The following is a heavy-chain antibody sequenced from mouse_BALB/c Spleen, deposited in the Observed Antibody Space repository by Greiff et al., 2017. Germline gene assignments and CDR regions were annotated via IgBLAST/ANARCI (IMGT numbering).Heavy chain of an antibody. CDR1: GFTFSSYG. J-gene: IGHJ2*01. D-gene: IGHD3-1*01. Sequence: EVMLVESGGDLVKPGGSLKLSCAASGFTFSSYGMSWVRQTPDKRLEWVATISSGGSYTYYPDSVKGRFTISRDNAKNTLYLQMSSLKSEDTAMYYCARHNSSGYLFDYWGQGTTLTVSS. V-gene: IGHV5-6*01. CDR3: ARHNSSGYLFDY. CDR2: ISSGGSYT.